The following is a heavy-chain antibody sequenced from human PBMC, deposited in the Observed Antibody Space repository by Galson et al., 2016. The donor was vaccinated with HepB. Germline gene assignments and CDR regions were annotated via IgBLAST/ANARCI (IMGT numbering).Heavy chain of an antibody. CDR1: GFSFNSNT. J-gene: IGHJ4*02. D-gene: IGHD3-16*01. V-gene: IGHV3-30*18. Sequence: SLRLSCAASGFSFNSNTMHWARQAPGKGLEWVALISSDGSHQYYADSVKGRFTISRDNSKNPLYLQMDSLRAENTAVFYCAKRGGLDYYFDYWGQGTLVTVSS. CDR3: AKRGGLDYYFDY. CDR2: ISSDGSHQ.